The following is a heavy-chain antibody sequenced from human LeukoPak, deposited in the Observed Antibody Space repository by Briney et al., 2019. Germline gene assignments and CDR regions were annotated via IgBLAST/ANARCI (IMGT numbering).Heavy chain of an antibody. D-gene: IGHD6-6*01. CDR2: INHSGST. CDR3: ARDKAPFDL. CDR1: GGSFSGYY. V-gene: IGHV4-34*01. Sequence: PSETLSLTCAVYGGSFSGYYWSWIRQPPGKGLEWIGEINHSGSTNYNPSLKSRVTISVDTPKNQFSLKLSSVTAADTAVYYCARDKAPFDLWGRGTLVTVSS. J-gene: IGHJ2*01.